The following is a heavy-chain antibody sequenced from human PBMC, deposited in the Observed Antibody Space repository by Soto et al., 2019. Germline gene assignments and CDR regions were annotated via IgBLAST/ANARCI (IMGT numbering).Heavy chain of an antibody. CDR2: IIPMVYTA. J-gene: IGHJ4*02. V-gene: IGHV1-69*01. CDR3: ARVGCCSKTTCHSGDDLDS. D-gene: IGHD2-2*02. Sequence: QVLLVQSGAEVKKPGSSVKVSCKASGDTLSNSPITWVRQAPGQGLEWMGGIIPMVYTATYAQKFQGRVTITADESTTTGYMELRSLTSEATAVYFCARVGCCSKTTCHSGDDLDSWGQGTLATVSS. CDR1: GDTLSNSP.